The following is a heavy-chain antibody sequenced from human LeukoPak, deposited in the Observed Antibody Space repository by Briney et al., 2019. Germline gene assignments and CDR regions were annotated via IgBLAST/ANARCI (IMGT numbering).Heavy chain of an antibody. CDR2: IIPIFGTA. V-gene: IGHV1-69*13. CDR1: GGTFSSYA. D-gene: IGHD2-2*01. Sequence: SVKVSCKASGGTFSSYAISWVRQAPGQGLEWMGGIIPIFGTANYAQKFQGRVTITADESTSTAYMELSSLRSEDTAVYYCARDRYPPDIVVVPAANNWFDPWGQGTLVTVCS. J-gene: IGHJ5*02. CDR3: ARDRYPPDIVVVPAANNWFDP.